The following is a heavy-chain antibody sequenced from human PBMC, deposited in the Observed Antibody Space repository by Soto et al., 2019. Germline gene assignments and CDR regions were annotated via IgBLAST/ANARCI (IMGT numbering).Heavy chain of an antibody. D-gene: IGHD3-16*02. CDR2: IYHSGST. V-gene: IGHV4-30-2*01. J-gene: IGHJ5*02. CDR3: ARGPLVGRFDP. CDR1: GGSISSGGYS. Sequence: PSETLSLTCAVSGGSISSGGYSWSWIRQPPGKGLEWIGYIYHSGSTYYNPSLKSRVTISVDRSKNQFSLKLSSVTAADTAVYYCARGPLVGRFDPWGQGTLVTVSS.